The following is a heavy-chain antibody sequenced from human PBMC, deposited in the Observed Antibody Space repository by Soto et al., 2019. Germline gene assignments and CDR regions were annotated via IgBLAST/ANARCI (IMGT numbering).Heavy chain of an antibody. CDR3: ARDWGSSWSRGGWFDP. J-gene: IGHJ5*02. CDR2: IWYDGSNK. D-gene: IGHD6-13*01. Sequence: QVQLVESGGGVVQPGRSLRLSCAASGFTFSSYGMHWVRQAPGKGLEWVAVIWYDGSNKYYADSVKGRFTISRDNSKNPLYLQMNSLRAEDTAVYYCARDWGSSWSRGGWFDPWGQGTLVTVSS. V-gene: IGHV3-33*01. CDR1: GFTFSSYG.